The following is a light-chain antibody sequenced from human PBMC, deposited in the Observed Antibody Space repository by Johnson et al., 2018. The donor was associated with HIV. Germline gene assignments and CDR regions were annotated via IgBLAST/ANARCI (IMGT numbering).Light chain of an antibody. V-gene: IGLV1-51*02. J-gene: IGLJ1*01. CDR2: ENS. Sequence: QSVLTQPPSVSAAPGQKVTISCSGSSSNIGNNYVSWYQQLPGTAPKLLIYENSKRPSGIPDRFSGSKYGTSATLGITGLQTGDEADYYCGTWDSSLRVGFFGTGTKVTVL. CDR3: GTWDSSLRVGF. CDR1: SSNIGNNY.